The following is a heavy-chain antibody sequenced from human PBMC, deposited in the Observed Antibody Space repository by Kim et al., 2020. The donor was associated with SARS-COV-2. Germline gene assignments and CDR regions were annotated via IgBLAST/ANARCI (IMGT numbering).Heavy chain of an antibody. J-gene: IGHJ4*02. V-gene: IGHV3-30*04. Sequence: GGSLRLSCAASEFTFSSYPMHWVRQAPGKGLEWVAAISFDGNNQYYPDSVKGRFTISRDNSKNTLYLQMNSLRAEDTAVYYCAREGARDSGTPLEYWGQGTLVTVSS. CDR3: AREGARDSGTPLEY. CDR2: ISFDGNNQ. D-gene: IGHD3-10*01. CDR1: EFTFSSYP.